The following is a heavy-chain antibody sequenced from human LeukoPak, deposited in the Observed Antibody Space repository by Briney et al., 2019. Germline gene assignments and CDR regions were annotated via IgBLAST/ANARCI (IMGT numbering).Heavy chain of an antibody. CDR3: AREGGRWNGDY. CDR1: GHTFISYY. Sequence: ASVKVSCKASGHTFISYYMHWVRQAPGQGPEWMGIINPSGGSTGYAQRFQGRVTMTRDMSTSTVYMELNSLRSEDTAVYYCAREGGRWNGDYWGQGTLVTVSS. CDR2: INPSGGST. J-gene: IGHJ4*02. D-gene: IGHD1-1*01. V-gene: IGHV1-46*01.